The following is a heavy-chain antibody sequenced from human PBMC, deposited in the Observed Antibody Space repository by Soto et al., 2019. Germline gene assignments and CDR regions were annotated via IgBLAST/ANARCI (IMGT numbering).Heavy chain of an antibody. CDR1: GFTFISSF. CDR3: ARWFLAHYDYTWGSYRHEMGYFDY. Sequence: PGGSLRLSCVASGFTFISSFMGWIRQAPGKGLEWVANINQDGGVTYYVDSVEGRFTISRDNTKDSLYLQMNSLRGEDTAIYYCARWFLAHYDYTWGSYRHEMGYFDYWGQGTLVTVSS. J-gene: IGHJ4*02. D-gene: IGHD3-16*02. CDR2: INQDGGVT. V-gene: IGHV3-7*03.